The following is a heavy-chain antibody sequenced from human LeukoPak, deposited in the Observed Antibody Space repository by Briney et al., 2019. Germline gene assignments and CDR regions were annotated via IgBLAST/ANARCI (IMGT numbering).Heavy chain of an antibody. CDR1: GFTFSSYA. CDR2: ISYDGSKK. D-gene: IGHD3-16*01. CDR3: ANTFQQGRSEDY. V-gene: IGHV3-30-3*01. J-gene: IGHJ4*02. Sequence: GGSLSLSCAASGFTFSSYAMHWVGPAPGKGLEWVAVISYDGSKKYYADSVKGRFTISRDNSKNTLYLQMNSLRAEDTAVYYCANTFQQGRSEDYWGQGTLVTVSS.